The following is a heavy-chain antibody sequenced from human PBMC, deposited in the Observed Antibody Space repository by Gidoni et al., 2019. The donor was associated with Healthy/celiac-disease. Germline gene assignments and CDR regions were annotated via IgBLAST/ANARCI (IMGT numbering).Heavy chain of an antibody. Sequence: QVQLQESGPGLVKPSETLSLTCTVSGGSISSYYWSWIRQPAGKGLEWIGRIYTSGSPNYNPSLKSRVTMSVDTSKNQFSLKLSSVTAADTAVYYCARDALVAAANWFDPWGQGTLVTVSS. D-gene: IGHD2-15*01. CDR2: IYTSGSP. V-gene: IGHV4-4*07. CDR1: GGSISSYY. CDR3: ARDALVAAANWFDP. J-gene: IGHJ5*02.